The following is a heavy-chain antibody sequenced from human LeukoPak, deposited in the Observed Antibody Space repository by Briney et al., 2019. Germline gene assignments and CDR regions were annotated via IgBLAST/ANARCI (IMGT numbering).Heavy chain of an antibody. CDR2: IYWDDDK. J-gene: IGHJ4*02. V-gene: IGHV2-5*02. CDR1: GFSLTTRPLG. D-gene: IGHD3-22*01. CDR3: AHRRSGYDWNHGDFDY. Sequence: PGPTLVNPTQTLTLTCSFSGFSLTTRPLGVGWIRQPPGKALEWLAVIYWDDDKRYNPSLRTRLTVTTATSKNQVVLIMTNMDPVDTATYYCAHRRSGYDWNHGDFDYWGQGTLVTVSS.